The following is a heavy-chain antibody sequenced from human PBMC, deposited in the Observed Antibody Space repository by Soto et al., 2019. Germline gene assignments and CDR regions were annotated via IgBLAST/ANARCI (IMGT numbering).Heavy chain of an antibody. J-gene: IGHJ6*02. CDR1: GGSFSGYY. Sequence: SETLSLTCAVYGGSFSGYYWSWIRQPPGKGLEWIGEINHSGSTNYNPSLKSRVTISVDTSKNQFSLKLSSVTAADTAVYYCARRTYYYDSSGYYYLYYYGMDVWGQGTTVTVS. CDR2: INHSGST. V-gene: IGHV4-34*01. CDR3: ARRTYYYDSSGYYYLYYYGMDV. D-gene: IGHD3-22*01.